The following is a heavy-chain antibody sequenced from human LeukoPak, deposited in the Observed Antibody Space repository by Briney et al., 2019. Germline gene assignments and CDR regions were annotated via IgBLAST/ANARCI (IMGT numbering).Heavy chain of an antibody. CDR3: SGHRHSFNWFDP. V-gene: IGHV3-49*03. J-gene: IGHJ5*02. D-gene: IGHD5-18*01. Sequence: PGRSLRLSCTGSGSTFGDYYINWLRQAPGKGPEWVGFIRSQGHGGTTEYAASVKGRFTISRDDSKSIAYLQMNSLKTDDTALYYCSGHRHSFNWFDPWGQGTLVTVSS. CDR1: GSTFGDYY. CDR2: IRSQGHGGTT.